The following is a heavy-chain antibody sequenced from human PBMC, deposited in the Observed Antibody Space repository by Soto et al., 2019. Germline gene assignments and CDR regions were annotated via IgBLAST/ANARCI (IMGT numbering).Heavy chain of an antibody. Sequence: GASVKVSCKASGYIFTGYNIHWVRQAPGQGLEWMGGIVPVFGRPNYAQRFRGRLTITADESTSTGYMELISLRSDDTAVYYCAREGSGYNFWGQGTQVTVSS. V-gene: IGHV1-69*13. D-gene: IGHD5-12*01. CDR3: AREGSGYNF. CDR1: GYIFTGYN. J-gene: IGHJ4*02. CDR2: IVPVFGRP.